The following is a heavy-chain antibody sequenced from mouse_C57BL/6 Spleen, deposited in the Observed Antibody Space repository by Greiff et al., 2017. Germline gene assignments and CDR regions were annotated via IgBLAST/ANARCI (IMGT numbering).Heavy chain of an antibody. CDR1: GFTFSSYG. Sequence: EVMLVESGGDLVKPGGSLKLSCAASGFTFSSYGMSWVRQTPDNRLEWVATISSGGSYTYYPDSVKGRFTIPRDNAKNTLYLQMSSLKSEDTAMYYSARGDGWGVWGQGTTLTVS. CDR2: ISSGGSYT. D-gene: IGHD2-3*01. V-gene: IGHV5-6*02. CDR3: ARGDGWGV. J-gene: IGHJ2*01.